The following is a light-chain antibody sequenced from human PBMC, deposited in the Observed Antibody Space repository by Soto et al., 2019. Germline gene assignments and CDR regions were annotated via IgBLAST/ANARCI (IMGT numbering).Light chain of an antibody. CDR2: GAS. Sequence: DIQMTQSPSSLSASVGDRVIITCRASQSISRYLNWYQQKPGKAPKLLINGASSLQSGVPSRFSGSGSGTDFTLTISSLQPEDFASYYCQQTYSTPITFGPGPKWISN. V-gene: IGKV1-39*01. CDR3: QQTYSTPIT. CDR1: QSISRY. J-gene: IGKJ3*01.